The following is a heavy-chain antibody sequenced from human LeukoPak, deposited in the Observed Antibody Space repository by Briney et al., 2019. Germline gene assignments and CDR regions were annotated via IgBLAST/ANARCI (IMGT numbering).Heavy chain of an antibody. CDR2: IYYSGST. V-gene: IGHV4-59*01. D-gene: IGHD6-19*01. CDR1: GGSISSYY. Sequence: KPSETLSLTCTISGGSISSYYWSWIRQPPGKGLEWIGYIYYSGSTNYNPSLKSRVTISVDTSKNQFSLKLSSVTAADTAVYYCARSTRQWLGPYNWFDPWGQGTLVTVSS. J-gene: IGHJ5*02. CDR3: ARSTRQWLGPYNWFDP.